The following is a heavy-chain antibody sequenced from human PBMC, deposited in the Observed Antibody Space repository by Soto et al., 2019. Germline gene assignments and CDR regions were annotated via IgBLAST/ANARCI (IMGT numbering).Heavy chain of an antibody. CDR2: IYYRGST. D-gene: IGHD1-26*01. CDR1: GGSISSHY. J-gene: IGHJ6*02. Sequence: ETLSLTCTVSGGSISSHYWSWVRQAPGKGLEWIGHIYYRGSTSYNPSLRSRSTISVDTSNNQFSLKLNSVTTADTAVYYCARDGREASGMDVWGQGTKVTVSS. V-gene: IGHV4-59*11. CDR3: ARDGREASGMDV.